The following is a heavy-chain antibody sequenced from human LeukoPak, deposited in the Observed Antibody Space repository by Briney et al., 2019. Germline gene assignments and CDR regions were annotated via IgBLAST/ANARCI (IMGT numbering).Heavy chain of an antibody. V-gene: IGHV4-34*01. CDR3: ARVYGDRLYYFDY. Sequence: SETLSLTCAVYGGSFSGYYWSWIRQPPGKGLEWIGGINHSGSTNYNPSLKSRVTISVDTSKNQFSLKLSSVTAADTAVYYCARVYGDRLYYFDYWGQGTLVTVSS. CDR1: GGSFSGYY. CDR2: INHSGST. J-gene: IGHJ4*02. D-gene: IGHD4-17*01.